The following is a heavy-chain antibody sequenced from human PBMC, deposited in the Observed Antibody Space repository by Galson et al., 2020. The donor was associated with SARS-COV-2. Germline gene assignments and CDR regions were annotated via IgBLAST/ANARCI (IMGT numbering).Heavy chain of an antibody. J-gene: IGHJ4*02. CDR2: IFFDGSEK. D-gene: IGHD4-17*01. V-gene: IGHV3-33*03. CDR1: GFTFSDHA. Sequence: GGSLRLSCAASGFTFSDHAMHWVRQAPGKGLEWVAQIFFDGSEKYYADSVKGRFTISRDNSKKTVSVEMNSLRPEDTAVYYCATDPTSTYGVNGREGYWGQGTLVTVSS. CDR3: ATDPTSTYGVNGREGY.